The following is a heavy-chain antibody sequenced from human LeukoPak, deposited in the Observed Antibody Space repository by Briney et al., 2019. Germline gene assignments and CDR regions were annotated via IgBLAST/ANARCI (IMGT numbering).Heavy chain of an antibody. J-gene: IGHJ5*02. V-gene: IGHV4-34*01. CDR1: GGSFSGDY. D-gene: IGHD2-2*01. Sequence: SETLSLTCAVYGGSFSGDYWSWIRQPPGKGLEWIGEINHSGSTNYNPSLKSRVTISVDTSKKQFSLKLSSVTAADTAVYYCARGRGGCSSTRCYVHWFDPWGQGTLVTVSS. CDR2: INHSGST. CDR3: ARGRGGCSSTRCYVHWFDP.